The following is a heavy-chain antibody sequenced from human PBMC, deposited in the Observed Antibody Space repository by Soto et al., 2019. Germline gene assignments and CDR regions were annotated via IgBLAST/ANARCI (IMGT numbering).Heavy chain of an antibody. D-gene: IGHD2-2*01. CDR1: GFTFDDYA. J-gene: IGHJ4*02. CDR2: ISWNSGSI. CDR3: AKALGYCSSTSCQHYFDY. V-gene: IGHV3-9*01. Sequence: VQLVESGGGLVQPGRSLRLSCAASGFTFDDYAMHWVRQAPGKGLEWVSGISWNSGSIGYADSVKGRFTISRDNAKNSLYLQMNSLRAEDTALYYCAKALGYCSSTSCQHYFDYWGQGTLVTVSS.